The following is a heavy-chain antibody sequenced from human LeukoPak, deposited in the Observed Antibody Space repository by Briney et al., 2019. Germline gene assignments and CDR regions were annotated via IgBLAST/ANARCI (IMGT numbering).Heavy chain of an antibody. Sequence: GGSLGLSCATSGFTFGSYTMSWVRQAPGKGLEWVSGVSGSGDDSEYADSVRGRFTISRDNSKNTLYMQMNSLRAEDTAVYYCARSPTRYWNFDLWGRGTLVTVSS. CDR1: GFTFGSYT. J-gene: IGHJ2*01. CDR3: ARSPTRYWNFDL. CDR2: VSGSGDDS. V-gene: IGHV3-23*01.